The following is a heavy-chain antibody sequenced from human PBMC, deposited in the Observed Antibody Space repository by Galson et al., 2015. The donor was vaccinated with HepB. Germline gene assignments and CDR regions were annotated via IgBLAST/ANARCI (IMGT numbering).Heavy chain of an antibody. D-gene: IGHD3-10*01. CDR3: ARGLWLGESSYGMDV. Sequence: ETLSLTCAVSGGSFSSANWWTWVRPSPGKGLEWIGEKYHSGSANYNPPLKRLPPISVDKSNNHFSMRLTSVTAADTAVYYCARGLWLGESSYGMDVWGQGTTVTVSS. CDR1: GGSFSSANW. V-gene: IGHV4-4*02. J-gene: IGHJ6*02. CDR2: KYHSGSA.